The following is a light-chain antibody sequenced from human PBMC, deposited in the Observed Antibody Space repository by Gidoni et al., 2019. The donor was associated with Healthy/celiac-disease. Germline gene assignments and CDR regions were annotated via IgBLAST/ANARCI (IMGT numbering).Light chain of an antibody. CDR1: QSISSW. CDR3: QQYNSYSPST. CDR2: KAS. V-gene: IGKV1-5*03. J-gene: IGKJ1*01. Sequence: DIKMTQSPSTLSASVGDRVTITCRASQSISSWVAWYQQKPGKAPKLLIYKASSLEIGVPSRFSGVGSGTEFPLTISSLQPDDFATYYCQQYNSYSPSTFGQGTKLEI.